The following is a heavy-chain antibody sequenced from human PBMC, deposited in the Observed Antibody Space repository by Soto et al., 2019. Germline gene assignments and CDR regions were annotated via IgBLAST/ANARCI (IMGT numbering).Heavy chain of an antibody. J-gene: IGHJ6*02. Sequence: ASVKVSCKASGYTFASYGISWVRQAPGQGLEWMGLISAYNGNTNYAQKLQGRVTMTTDTFTRTAYMEVRSLRSDDTAVYYCAREGTCSSTSCPAYFSFGMDVWGQ. CDR1: GYTFASYG. V-gene: IGHV1-18*01. D-gene: IGHD2-2*01. CDR3: AREGTCSSTSCPAYFSFGMDV. CDR2: ISAYNGNT.